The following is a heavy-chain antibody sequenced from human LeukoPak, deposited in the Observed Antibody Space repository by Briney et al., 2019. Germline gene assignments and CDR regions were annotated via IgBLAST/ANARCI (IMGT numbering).Heavy chain of an antibody. Sequence: SPAETLTLTCSVSDDSISTNSYYWTWIRQPPGKALEWVATLHYRGTPYYSPSLSSRISIFVDTSKRQFSLQVRSVTASDTAMYYCPRGDDSYKQGNFWGQGTLVTVSS. V-gene: IGHV4-39*01. D-gene: IGHD5-24*01. CDR2: LHYRGTP. J-gene: IGHJ4*02. CDR1: DDSISTNSYY. CDR3: PRGDDSYKQGNF.